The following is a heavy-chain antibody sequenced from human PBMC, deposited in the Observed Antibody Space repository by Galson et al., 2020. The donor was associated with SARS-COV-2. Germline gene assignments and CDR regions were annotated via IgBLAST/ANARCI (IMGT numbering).Heavy chain of an antibody. D-gene: IGHD1-1*01. Sequence: SETLSLTCTVSGGSISSSSYYWGWIRQPPGKGLEWIGSIYYSGSTYYNPSLKSRVTISVDTSKNQFSLKLSSVTAADTAVYYCARPRNTGGFDPWGQGTLVTVSS. J-gene: IGHJ5*02. CDR3: ARPRNTGGFDP. CDR1: GGSISSSSYY. V-gene: IGHV4-39*01. CDR2: IYYSGST.